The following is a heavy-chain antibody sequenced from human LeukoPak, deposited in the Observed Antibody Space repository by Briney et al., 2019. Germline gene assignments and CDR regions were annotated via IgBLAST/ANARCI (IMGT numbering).Heavy chain of an antibody. J-gene: IGHJ6*03. CDR2: IYTSGST. Sequence: SQTLSLTCTVSGGSISSGSYYWSWIRQPAGKGLEWIGRIYTSGSTNYNPSLKSRVTISVDTSKNQFSLKLSSVTAADTAVYYCASRYYDSSGYYYSYYYYMDVRGKGTTVTVSS. V-gene: IGHV4-61*02. D-gene: IGHD3-22*01. CDR3: ASRYYDSSGYYYSYYYYMDV. CDR1: GGSISSGSYY.